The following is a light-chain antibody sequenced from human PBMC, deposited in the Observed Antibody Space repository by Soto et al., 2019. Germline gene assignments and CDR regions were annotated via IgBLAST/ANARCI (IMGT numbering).Light chain of an antibody. V-gene: IGKV4-1*01. CDR2: WAS. CDR1: QSVLYSSNNENY. J-gene: IGKJ2*01. Sequence: DIVMTQSPDSLAVSLGERATINCKSSQSVLYSSNNENYLAWYQQKPRQPPKLLISWASTRESGVPDRFSGSASGTDFTLTISSLQAEDVAVYYCQQYYSSPYTFGQGTKVDIK. CDR3: QQYYSSPYT.